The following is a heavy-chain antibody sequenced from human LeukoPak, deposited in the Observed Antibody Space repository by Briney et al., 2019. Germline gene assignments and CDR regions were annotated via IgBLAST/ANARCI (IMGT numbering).Heavy chain of an antibody. D-gene: IGHD2-2*01. J-gene: IGHJ4*02. Sequence: SVKVSCKASGGTCSSYAISWVRQAPGQGLEWMGGIIPIFGTANYAQKFQGRVTITADESTSTAYMELSSLRSEDTAVYYCASICSSTSCYVNDYWGQGTLVTVSS. CDR2: IIPIFGTA. CDR1: GGTCSSYA. V-gene: IGHV1-69*13. CDR3: ASICSSTSCYVNDY.